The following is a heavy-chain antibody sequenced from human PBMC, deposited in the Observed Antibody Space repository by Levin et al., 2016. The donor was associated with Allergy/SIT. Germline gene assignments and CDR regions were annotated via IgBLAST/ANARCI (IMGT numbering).Heavy chain of an antibody. CDR1: GGTFSSYA. CDR2: IIPIFGTA. CDR3: ASGRYCSGGSCYPGNYYYGMDV. J-gene: IGHJ6*02. Sequence: SVKVSCKASGGTFSSYAISWVRQAPGQGLEWMGGIIPIFGTANYAQKFQGRVTITADKSTSTAYMELSSLRSEDTAVYYCASGRYCSGGSCYPGNYYYGMDVWGQGTTVTVSS. V-gene: IGHV1-69*06. D-gene: IGHD2-15*01.